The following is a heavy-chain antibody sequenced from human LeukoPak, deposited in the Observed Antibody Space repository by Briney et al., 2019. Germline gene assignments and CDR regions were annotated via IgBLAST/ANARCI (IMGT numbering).Heavy chain of an antibody. CDR2: ISSSSSYI. J-gene: IGHJ4*02. Sequence: GGSLRLSCAASGFTCSSYSMNWVRQAPGKGLEWVSSISSSSSYIYYADSVKGRFTISRDNAKNSLYLQMNSLRAEDTAVYYCAREGRGDGYNPDFDYWGQGTLVTVSS. CDR3: AREGRGDGYNPDFDY. V-gene: IGHV3-21*01. CDR1: GFTCSSYS. D-gene: IGHD5-12*01.